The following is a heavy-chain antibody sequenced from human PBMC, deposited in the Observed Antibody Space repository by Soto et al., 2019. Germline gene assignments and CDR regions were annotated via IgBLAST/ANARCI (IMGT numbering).Heavy chain of an antibody. CDR3: ARHKWSGSWFDY. J-gene: IGHJ4*02. D-gene: IGHD2-15*01. CDR2: ISAYNGNT. Sequence: ASVKVSCKASGYTFTSYGISWVRQAPGQGLEWMGWISAYNGNTKYSQKFQGRVTITRDTSASTAYMELSSLRSEDTAVYYCARHKWSGSWFDYWGQGTLVTVSS. CDR1: GYTFTSYG. V-gene: IGHV1-18*01.